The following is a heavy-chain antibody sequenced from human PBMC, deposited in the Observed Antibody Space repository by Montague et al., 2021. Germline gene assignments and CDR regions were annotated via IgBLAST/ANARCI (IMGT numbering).Heavy chain of an antibody. V-gene: IGHV4-31*03. CDR2: LNYSGST. Sequence: TLSLTCTVSGDSLSSVGYSWAWIRPHPGKGLEWIGYLNYSGSTYYNPSFKSRVTISGDTSKNPFSLRLTSVTAADTAVYYCARGRLATGDFDYWGQGTLVTVSS. J-gene: IGHJ4*02. D-gene: IGHD6-13*01. CDR3: ARGRLATGDFDY. CDR1: GDSLSSVGYS.